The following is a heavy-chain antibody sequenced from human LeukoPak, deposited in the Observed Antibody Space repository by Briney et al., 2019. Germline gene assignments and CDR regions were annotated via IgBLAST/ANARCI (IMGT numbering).Heavy chain of an antibody. CDR1: GRSVSSGCYY. D-gene: IGHD4-23*01. CDR2: IYYSGST. CDR3: ARDRFDGGNSFGY. Sequence: SETLSLTCTVSGRSVSSGCYYWSWSRQPRGKDLDWIGCIYYSGSTNYNPSLKSRVTISVDTSKNQFSLKLSSVTAADTAVYYCARDRFDGGNSFGYWGQGTLVTVSS. V-gene: IGHV4-61*01. J-gene: IGHJ4*02.